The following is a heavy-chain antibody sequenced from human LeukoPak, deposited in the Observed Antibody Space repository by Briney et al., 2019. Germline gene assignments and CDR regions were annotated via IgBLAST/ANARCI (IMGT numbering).Heavy chain of an antibody. D-gene: IGHD2-15*01. CDR1: GFTFSSYW. CDR3: AREGSEDNWFDP. J-gene: IGHJ5*02. Sequence: PGGPLRLSCAASGFTFSSYWMSWVRDAPGKGREGVANTKQDGSEKYYVDSVKGRFTISRDNAKNSLYLQMNSLRAEDTAVYYCAREGSEDNWFDPWGQGTLVTVSS. CDR2: TKQDGSEK. V-gene: IGHV3-7*01.